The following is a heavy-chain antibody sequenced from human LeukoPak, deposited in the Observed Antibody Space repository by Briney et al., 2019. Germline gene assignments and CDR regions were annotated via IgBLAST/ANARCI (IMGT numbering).Heavy chain of an antibody. Sequence: VSVKVSCKASGYTFTGYYMHWVRQAPGQGLEWMGWINPNSGGTNYAQKFQGRVTMTRDTSISTAYMELSRLRSDDTAVYYCARDPYPNVGYCSGGSCYPYNWFDPWGQGTLVTVSS. D-gene: IGHD2-15*01. CDR3: ARDPYPNVGYCSGGSCYPYNWFDP. CDR2: INPNSGGT. V-gene: IGHV1-2*02. CDR1: GYTFTGYY. J-gene: IGHJ5*02.